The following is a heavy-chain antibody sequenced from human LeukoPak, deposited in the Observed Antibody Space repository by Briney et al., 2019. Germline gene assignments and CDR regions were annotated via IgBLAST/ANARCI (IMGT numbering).Heavy chain of an antibody. V-gene: IGHV3-23*01. CDR1: GFTFSSYA. J-gene: IGHJ5*02. D-gene: IGHD2-2*01. CDR2: INDSGDST. CDR3: ATAYCSSTSRPT. Sequence: GGSLSLSCAASGFTFSSYAMSWVRQAPGKGLEWVSSINDSGDSTYYADSVKGRFTISRDNSKNTLYLLMNNLRAEDTAIFYCATAYCSSTSRPTWGQGTLVTVSS.